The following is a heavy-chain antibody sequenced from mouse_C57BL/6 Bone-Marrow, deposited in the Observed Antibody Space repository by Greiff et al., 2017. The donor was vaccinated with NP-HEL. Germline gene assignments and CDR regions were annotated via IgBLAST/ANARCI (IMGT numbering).Heavy chain of an antibody. D-gene: IGHD2-1*01. CDR3: AIKDYYGNFWCAY. CDR2: IHPSDSDT. V-gene: IGHV1-74*01. Sequence: QVQLQQPGAELVKPGASVKVSCKASGYTFTSYWMHWVKQRPGQGLEWIGRIHPSDSDTNYNQKFKGKATLTVDKSSSTDYMQLSSLTSEDSAVYYCAIKDYYGNFWCAYWGKGTLVTVAA. J-gene: IGHJ3*01. CDR1: GYTFTSYW.